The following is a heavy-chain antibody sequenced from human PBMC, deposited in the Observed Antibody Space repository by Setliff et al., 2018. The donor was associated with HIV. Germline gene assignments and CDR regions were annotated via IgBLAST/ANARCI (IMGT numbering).Heavy chain of an antibody. CDR2: IYYSGST. CDR3: ARDRRHYYDSSGYYYGMDV. V-gene: IGHV4-59*12. J-gene: IGHJ6*02. Sequence: SETLSLTCTVSGGSISSYYWTWIRQPPGKGLEWIGYIYYSGSTNYNPSLKSRVTMSVDTSKDQFSLKLSSVTAADTAVYYCARDRRHYYDSSGYYYGMDVWGQGTTVTVSS. CDR1: GGSISSYY. D-gene: IGHD3-22*01.